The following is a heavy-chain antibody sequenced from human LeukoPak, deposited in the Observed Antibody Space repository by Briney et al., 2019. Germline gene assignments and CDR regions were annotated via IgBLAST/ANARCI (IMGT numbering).Heavy chain of an antibody. J-gene: IGHJ3*02. CDR2: INAGSGNT. V-gene: IGHV1-3*01. D-gene: IGHD5-12*01. CDR1: GYTFSTYA. Sequence: GSVKVSCKASGYTFSTYAVHWVRQAPGQRPEWMGWINAGSGNTKSSQKFQGRVSITRDKSASTAYMELSSLRFEDTAVYYCARAQGAYDFAAFDIWGQGTVVIVSS. CDR3: ARAQGAYDFAAFDI.